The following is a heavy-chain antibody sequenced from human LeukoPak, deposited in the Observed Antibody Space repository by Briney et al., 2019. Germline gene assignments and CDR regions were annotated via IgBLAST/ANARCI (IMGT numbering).Heavy chain of an antibody. CDR3: ARLLPTSYTMIGGGSFDY. Sequence: SETLSLTCAVYGGSFSGYYWSWIRQPPGKGLEWIGEINHSGSTNYNPSLKSRVTISVDTSKNQFSLKLSSVTAADTAVYYCARLLPTSYTMIGGGSFDYWGQGTLVTVSS. CDR1: GGSFSGYY. D-gene: IGHD3-22*01. J-gene: IGHJ4*02. CDR2: INHSGST. V-gene: IGHV4-34*01.